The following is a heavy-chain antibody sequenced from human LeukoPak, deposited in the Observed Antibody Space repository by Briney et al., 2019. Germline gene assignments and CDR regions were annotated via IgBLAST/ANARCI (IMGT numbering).Heavy chain of an antibody. CDR3: ARTTRSWYEDNDAFDI. CDR1: GYTFTIYT. Sequence: GASVKVSCKASGYTFTIYTIHWVRQAPGQRPEWMGWINAGNGNRRYSEKFQGRVTITRATSASTANMELSSLRSEDTAVYYCARTTRSWYEDNDAFDIWGQGTTVTVSS. D-gene: IGHD6-13*01. J-gene: IGHJ3*02. V-gene: IGHV1-3*01. CDR2: INAGNGNR.